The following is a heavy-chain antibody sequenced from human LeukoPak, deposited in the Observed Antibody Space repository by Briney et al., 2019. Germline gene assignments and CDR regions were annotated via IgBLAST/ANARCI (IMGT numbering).Heavy chain of an antibody. CDR2: IRYDGSNK. CDR3: AKVGGGPWDY. Sequence: AGSLTLSCAASGFTFSSYGMHWVRQAPGKGLEWVAVIRYDGSNKYYADSVKGRFTISRDNSKTTLYLQMNSLRAEDTAVYYCAKVGGGPWDYWGQGTLVTVSS. D-gene: IGHD3-16*01. CDR1: GFTFSSYG. J-gene: IGHJ4*02. V-gene: IGHV3-30*02.